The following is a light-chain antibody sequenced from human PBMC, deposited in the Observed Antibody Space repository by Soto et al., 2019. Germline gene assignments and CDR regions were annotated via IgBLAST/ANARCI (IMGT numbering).Light chain of an antibody. CDR2: AAS. CDR1: QSISSY. CDR3: QQSYSTPRT. Sequence: DIQMTQSPSSVSASVGDRVTITCRASQSISSYLNWYQQKPGKAPKLLIYAASSLQSGVPSRFSGSGSGTDFTLTISSLQPEDFATCYCQQSYSTPRTFGGGTKV. V-gene: IGKV1-39*01. J-gene: IGKJ4*01.